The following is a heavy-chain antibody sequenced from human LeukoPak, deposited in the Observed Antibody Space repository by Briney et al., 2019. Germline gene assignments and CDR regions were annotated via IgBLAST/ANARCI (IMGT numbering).Heavy chain of an antibody. CDR1: GFSFSTYN. J-gene: IGHJ4*02. V-gene: IGHV3-21*04. Sequence: PGGSLRLSCAASGFSFSTYNMNWVRQAPGQRLEWVSSITSGSSYIYYADSVKGRFTISRDNAKSSLYLHMNSLTVEDTAVYYCSRDPRNNDYWGQGTLVTVSS. CDR3: SRDPRNNDY. CDR2: ITSGSSYI.